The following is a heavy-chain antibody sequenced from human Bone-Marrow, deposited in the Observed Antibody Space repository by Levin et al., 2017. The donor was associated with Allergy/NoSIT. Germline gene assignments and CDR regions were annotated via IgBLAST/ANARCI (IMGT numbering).Heavy chain of an antibody. V-gene: IGHV3-9*01. J-gene: IGHJ4*02. D-gene: IGHD5-24*01. CDR2: ISWNSGSI. CDR3: AKATRNGYNYLFLDY. Sequence: SLKISCAASGFTFDDYAMHWVRQAPGKGLEWVSGISWNSGSIGYADSVKGRFTISRDNAKNSLYLQMNSLRAEDTALYYCAKATRNGYNYLFLDYWGQGTLVTVSS. CDR1: GFTFDDYA.